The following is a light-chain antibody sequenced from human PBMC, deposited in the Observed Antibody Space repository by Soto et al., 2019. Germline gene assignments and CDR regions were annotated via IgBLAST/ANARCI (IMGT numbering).Light chain of an antibody. CDR3: GAWDSRLRTWV. CDR2: ANN. Sequence: QSVLTQPPSVSGAPGQGVTISCTGSSSNIGAGYHVHWYQQLPGTAPKLLIFANNNRPSRVPDRFSASKSDTSASLAITGLQAEDEADYYCGAWDSRLRTWVFGEGTKLTVL. J-gene: IGLJ3*02. CDR1: SSNIGAGYH. V-gene: IGLV1-40*01.